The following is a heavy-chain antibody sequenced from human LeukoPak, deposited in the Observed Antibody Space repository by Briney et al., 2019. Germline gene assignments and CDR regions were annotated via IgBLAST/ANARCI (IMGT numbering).Heavy chain of an antibody. Sequence: KPSETLSLTCAVYGGSFSGYYWSWIRQPPGKGLEWIGEIYHSGSTNYNPSLKSRVTMSVDKSKNQFSLKLTSVSAADTAVYYCARRGNWANYHHYYYMDVWGKGTTVTISS. CDR2: IYHSGST. J-gene: IGHJ6*03. D-gene: IGHD7-27*01. CDR1: GGSFSGYY. CDR3: ARRGNWANYHHYYYMDV. V-gene: IGHV4-34*01.